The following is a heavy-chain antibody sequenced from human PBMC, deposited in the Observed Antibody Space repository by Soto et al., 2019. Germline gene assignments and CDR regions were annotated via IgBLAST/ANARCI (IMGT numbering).Heavy chain of an antibody. D-gene: IGHD6-19*01. J-gene: IGHJ3*02. Sequence: SETLSLTCTVSGGSISSYYWSWIRQPPGKGLEWIGYIYYSGSTNYNPSLKSRVTISVDTSKNQFSLKLSSVTAADTAVYYCARVRSSGWYLSAFDIWGQGTMVTVSS. CDR3: ARVRSSGWYLSAFDI. CDR2: IYYSGST. CDR1: GGSISSYY. V-gene: IGHV4-59*01.